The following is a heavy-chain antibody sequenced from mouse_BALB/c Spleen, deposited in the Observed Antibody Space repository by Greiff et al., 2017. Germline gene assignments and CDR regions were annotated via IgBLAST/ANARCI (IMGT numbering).Heavy chain of an antibody. Sequence: VQLQQSGAELAKPGASVKMSCKASGYTFTSYWMHWVKQRPGQGLEWIGYINPSTGYTEYNQKFKDKATLTADKSPSTAYMQLSSLTSEDSAVYYCARFDGYYGGFAYWGQGTLVTVSA. CDR1: GYTFTSYW. D-gene: IGHD2-3*01. J-gene: IGHJ3*01. V-gene: IGHV1-7*01. CDR3: ARFDGYYGGFAY. CDR2: INPSTGYT.